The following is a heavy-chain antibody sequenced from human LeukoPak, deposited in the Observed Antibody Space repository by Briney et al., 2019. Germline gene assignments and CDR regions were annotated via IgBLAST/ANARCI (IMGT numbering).Heavy chain of an antibody. J-gene: IGHJ4*02. CDR2: IYYSGST. V-gene: IGHV4-30-4*08. CDR3: ARDPDGGIFDY. CDR1: GGSISSGDYY. Sequence: SQTLSLTCTVSGGSISSGDYYWSWIRQPPGKGLEWIGYIYYSGSTYYNPPLKSRVTISVDTSKNQFSLKLSSVTAADTAVYYCARDPDGGIFDYWGQGTLVTVSS. D-gene: IGHD4-23*01.